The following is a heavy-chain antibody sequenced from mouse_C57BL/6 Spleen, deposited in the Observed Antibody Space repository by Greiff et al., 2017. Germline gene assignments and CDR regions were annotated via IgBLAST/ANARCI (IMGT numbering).Heavy chain of an antibody. CDR2: IDPVDGDT. CDR3: TLIITTVVAKFDY. Sequence: FQLQQSGAELVRPGASVTLSCTASGFNIKDYYMHWVKQSPEQGLEWIGRIDPVDGDTEYAPKFQGKATMTADTSSNTAYLQLSSLTSEDTAVYYCTLIITTVVAKFDYWGQGTTLTVSS. CDR1: GFNIKDYY. J-gene: IGHJ2*01. D-gene: IGHD1-1*01. V-gene: IGHV14-1*01.